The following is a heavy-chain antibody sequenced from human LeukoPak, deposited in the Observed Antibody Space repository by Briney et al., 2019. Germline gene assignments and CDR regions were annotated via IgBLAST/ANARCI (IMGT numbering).Heavy chain of an antibody. Sequence: GGSLRLSCAASGFTFSSYSMNWVRQAPGKGLEWVSSISSSSSYIYYADSVKGRFTISRDNSKNTLYLQMNSLRAEDTAVYYCAKGPTLLPEYFQHWGQGTLVTVSS. CDR3: AKGPTLLPEYFQH. J-gene: IGHJ1*01. CDR2: ISSSSSYI. V-gene: IGHV3-21*04. CDR1: GFTFSSYS. D-gene: IGHD2-21*02.